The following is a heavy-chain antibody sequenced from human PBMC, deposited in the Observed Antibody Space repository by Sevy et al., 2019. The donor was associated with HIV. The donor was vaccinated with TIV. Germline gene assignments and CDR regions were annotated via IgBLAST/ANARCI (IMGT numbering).Heavy chain of an antibody. CDR2: ISSSSSYI. J-gene: IGHJ3*02. CDR1: GFTFSSYS. V-gene: IGHV3-21*01. D-gene: IGHD3-22*01. CDR3: ARDIYDSSGYGTSDAFDI. Sequence: GGSLRLSCVASGFTFSSYSMNWVRQAPGKGLEWVSSISSSSSYIYYADSVKGRFTISRDNAKNSLYLQMNSLRAEDTAVYYCARDIYDSSGYGTSDAFDIWGQGTMVTVSS.